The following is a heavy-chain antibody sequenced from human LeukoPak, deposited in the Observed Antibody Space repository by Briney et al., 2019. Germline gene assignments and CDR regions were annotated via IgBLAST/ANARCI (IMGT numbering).Heavy chain of an antibody. V-gene: IGHV3-7*01. D-gene: IGHD3-22*01. J-gene: IGHJ6*03. CDR2: IKQDGSEK. Sequence: GGSLRLSCAAPGFTFSSYWMSWVRQAPGKGLGWVANIKQDGSEKYYVDSVKGRFTISRDNAKNSLYLQMNSLRAEDTAVYYCAKQGNYYDSSGYFYYYYMDVWGKGTTVTVSS. CDR3: AKQGNYYDSSGYFYYYYMDV. CDR1: GFTFSSYW.